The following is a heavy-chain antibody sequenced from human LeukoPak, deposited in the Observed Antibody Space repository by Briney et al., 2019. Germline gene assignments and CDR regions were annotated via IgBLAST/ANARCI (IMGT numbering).Heavy chain of an antibody. V-gene: IGHV4-38-2*02. J-gene: IGHJ4*02. Sequence: GPRLVKPSETLSLTCTVSGYSISNRYYWDWIRQPPGRGLEWIGNIYRSGSTSYNPSLKSRVTISVDTSKNQFSLKVNSVTAADTAVYYCARRHSSGWFYYWGQGTLVTVSS. CDR2: IYRSGST. CDR3: ARRHSSGWFYY. D-gene: IGHD6-19*01. CDR1: GYSISNRYY.